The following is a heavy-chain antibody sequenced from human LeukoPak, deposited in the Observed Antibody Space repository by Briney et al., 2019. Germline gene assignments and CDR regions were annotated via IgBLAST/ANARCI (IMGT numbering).Heavy chain of an antibody. CDR1: GYTFTRYD. CDR2: MNPNSGNT. Sequence: GASVKVFCKASGYTFTRYDNNWGGQGTGPGLEWMGWMNPNSGNTGYAQKFQGRVTMTRNTSISTAYMELSSLRSEDTAVYYCASHRSGGSDNWGQGTLVTVSS. CDR3: ASHRSGGSDN. D-gene: IGHD2-15*01. J-gene: IGHJ4*02. V-gene: IGHV1-8*01.